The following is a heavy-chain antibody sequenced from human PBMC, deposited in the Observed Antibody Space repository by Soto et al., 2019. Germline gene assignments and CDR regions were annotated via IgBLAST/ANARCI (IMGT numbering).Heavy chain of an antibody. CDR3: ARVDPRGVAVVRDY. CDR1: GNTFASHG. V-gene: IGHV1-18*01. D-gene: IGHD3-10*01. Sequence: QVQLVQSGPEVKKPGASVKVSCKASGNTFASHGFSWVRQAPGQGLEWMGWISGFNGQTNYALKFQGRVTLTTDISTSTAYMELRSLRSDDTAVYFCARVDPRGVAVVRDYWGQGILVTVSS. J-gene: IGHJ4*02. CDR2: ISGFNGQT.